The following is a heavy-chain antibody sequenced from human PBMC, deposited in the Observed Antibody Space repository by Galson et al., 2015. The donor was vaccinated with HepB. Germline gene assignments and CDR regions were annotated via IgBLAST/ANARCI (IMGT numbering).Heavy chain of an antibody. Sequence: ETLSLTCAVFGGSFSTYHWTWIRQSPGKGLEWIGEITQSGGTHSHASLKSRVTISLDTSKNQFSLKVRSVTAADTAVYYCARGKGRQVLLDYHYYGMDVWSQGTTVSVSS. D-gene: IGHD3-3*01. CDR1: GGSFSTYH. CDR2: ITQSGGT. J-gene: IGHJ6*01. CDR3: ARGKGRQVLLDYHYYGMDV. V-gene: IGHV4-34*01.